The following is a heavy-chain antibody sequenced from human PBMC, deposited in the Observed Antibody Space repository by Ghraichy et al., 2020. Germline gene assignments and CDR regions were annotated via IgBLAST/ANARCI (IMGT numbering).Heavy chain of an antibody. CDR3: ARELEVAVPGY. J-gene: IGHJ4*02. CDR1: GFTFSSYA. V-gene: IGHV3-30*04. CDR2: ISYDGSNK. D-gene: IGHD5-24*01. Sequence: GGSLRLSCAASGFTFSSYAMHWVRQAPGKGLEWVAVISYDGSNKYYADSVKGRFTISRDNSKNTLYLQMNSLRAEDTAVYYCARELEVAVPGYWGQGTLVTVSS.